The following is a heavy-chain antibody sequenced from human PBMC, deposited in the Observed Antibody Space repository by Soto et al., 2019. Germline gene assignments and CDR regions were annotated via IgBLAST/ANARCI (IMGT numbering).Heavy chain of an antibody. CDR1: GFPFSSTD. CDR3: AKNSGWFNT. Sequence: PGGSLRLSCADTGFPFSSTDMTWVRQAPGKGLEWVSTIGGSGATTYYADSVKGRFTISRDNSINTVYLRMNSLRADDTALYFCAKNSGWFNTWGQGALVTVSS. J-gene: IGHJ5*02. CDR2: IGGSGATT. V-gene: IGHV3-23*01. D-gene: IGHD3-10*01.